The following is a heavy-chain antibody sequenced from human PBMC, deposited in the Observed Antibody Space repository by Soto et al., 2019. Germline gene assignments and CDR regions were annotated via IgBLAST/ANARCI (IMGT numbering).Heavy chain of an antibody. CDR3: ARVGGSGNYYYYGMDV. CDR1: GYTFTSYY. J-gene: IGHJ6*02. Sequence: ASVKVSCKASGYTFTSYYMHWVRQDPGQGLEWMGIINPSGGSTSYAQKFQGRVTMTRDTSTSTVYMELSSLRSEDTAVYYCARVGGSGNYYYYGMDVWGQGTTVTVSS. CDR2: INPSGGST. V-gene: IGHV1-46*01. D-gene: IGHD3-16*01.